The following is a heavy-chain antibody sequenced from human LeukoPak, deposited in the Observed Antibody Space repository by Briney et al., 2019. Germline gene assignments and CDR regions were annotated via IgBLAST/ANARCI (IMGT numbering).Heavy chain of an antibody. CDR1: GYTFTSYA. Sequence: GASVKVSCKASGYTFTSYAMHWVRQAPGQRLEWMGWINAGNGNTKYSQKFQGRVTITRDTSASTAYVELSSLRSEDTAVYYCARDSVDTAMPRYWGQGTLVTVSS. J-gene: IGHJ4*02. V-gene: IGHV1-3*01. CDR3: ARDSVDTAMPRY. CDR2: INAGNGNT. D-gene: IGHD5-18*01.